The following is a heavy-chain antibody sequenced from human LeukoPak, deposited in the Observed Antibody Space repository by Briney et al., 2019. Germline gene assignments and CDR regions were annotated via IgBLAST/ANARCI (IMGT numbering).Heavy chain of an antibody. Sequence: SETLSLTCTVSGGSISSYYWSWIRQPPGKGLEWIGYIYTSGNTNYNPSLKSRVTISVDTSKNQFSLKLSSVTAADTAVYYCARLLSFWSGYGYYYYYYMDVWGKGTTVTVSS. V-gene: IGHV4-4*09. D-gene: IGHD3-3*01. CDR1: GGSISSYY. J-gene: IGHJ6*03. CDR3: ARLLSFWSGYGYYYYYYMDV. CDR2: IYTSGNT.